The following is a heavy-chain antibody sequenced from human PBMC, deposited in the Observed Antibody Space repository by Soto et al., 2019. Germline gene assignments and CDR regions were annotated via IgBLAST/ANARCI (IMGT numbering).Heavy chain of an antibody. V-gene: IGHV3-23*04. CDR3: AKLKGGLGRFYGMDA. CDR2: ISSGGGTT. D-gene: IGHD3-3*01. CDR1: GFSFRNYA. Sequence: DEQLVESGGGSLQPGGSLRLPCASPGFSFRNYAMTLVRQSPGKGLEWVSLISSGGGTTNYADSVKGRFSISRDNSQNMLYLQMNGLRGEDTALYYCAKLKGGLGRFYGMDAWGQGTMVIVSS. J-gene: IGHJ6*02.